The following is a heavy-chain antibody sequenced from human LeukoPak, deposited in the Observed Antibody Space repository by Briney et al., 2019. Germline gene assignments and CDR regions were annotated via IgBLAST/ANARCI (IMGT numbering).Heavy chain of an antibody. Sequence: GASVKVSCKASGYTFTGYVMHWVRQAPGQRLEWMGWINAGNGNTKYSQKFQGRVTITRDTSASTAYMELSSLRSEDTAVYYCARVRPGTTFGYWGQGTLVTVSS. CDR3: ARVRPGTTFGY. V-gene: IGHV1-3*01. CDR1: GYTFTGYV. J-gene: IGHJ4*02. D-gene: IGHD1-1*01. CDR2: INAGNGNT.